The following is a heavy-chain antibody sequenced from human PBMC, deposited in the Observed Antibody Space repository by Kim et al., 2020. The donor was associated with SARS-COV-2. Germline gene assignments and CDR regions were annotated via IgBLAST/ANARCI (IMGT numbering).Heavy chain of an antibody. CDR3: AKDLRYYYGSGSVDY. Sequence: DSLKGRFTISRDNSKNTLYLQMNSLRAEDTAVYYCAKDLRYYYGSGSVDYWGQGTLVTVSS. J-gene: IGHJ4*02. V-gene: IGHV3-23*01. D-gene: IGHD3-10*01.